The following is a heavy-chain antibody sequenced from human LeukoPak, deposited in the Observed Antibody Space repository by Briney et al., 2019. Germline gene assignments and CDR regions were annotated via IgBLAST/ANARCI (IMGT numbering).Heavy chain of an antibody. Sequence: PSQTLSLTCTVSGGSISSGGYYWSWIRQHPGKGLEWTGYIYYSGSTYYNPSLRSRVTISVDTSKNQFSLKLSSVTAADTAVYYCATMTIFGVVIDDVWGKGTTVTVSP. CDR1: GGSISSGGYY. CDR2: IYYSGST. J-gene: IGHJ6*04. CDR3: ATMTIFGVVIDDV. D-gene: IGHD3-3*01. V-gene: IGHV4-31*03.